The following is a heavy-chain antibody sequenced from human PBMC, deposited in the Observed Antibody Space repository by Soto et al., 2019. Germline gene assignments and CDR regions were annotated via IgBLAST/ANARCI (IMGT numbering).Heavy chain of an antibody. CDR3: TTFDWGGSLWG. CDR1: GFIFSNAW. Sequence: EVHLVESGGGLVKPGASLRLSCTASGFIFSNAWMNWVRQAPGKGLEWVGRIANKADGGTPECAAPLKGRFTISRDDSENTLYLQMKSLKAEDTAVYYCTTFDWGGSLWGRGQGTLVNVSS. J-gene: IGHJ4*02. D-gene: IGHD3-9*01. V-gene: IGHV3-15*07. CDR2: IANKADGGTP.